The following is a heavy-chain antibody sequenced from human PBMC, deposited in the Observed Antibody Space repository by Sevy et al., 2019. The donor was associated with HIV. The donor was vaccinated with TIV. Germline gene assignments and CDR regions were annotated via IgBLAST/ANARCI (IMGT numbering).Heavy chain of an antibody. Sequence: GGSLRLSCAASGFTFSNAWMSWVRQAPGKGLEWVGRIKSKTDGGTTDYAAPVKGRFTISRDDSKNTLYLQMNSLKTEYTAVYYCTTENTYYDFWSGYSRFDYWGQGTLVTVSS. D-gene: IGHD3-3*01. CDR2: IKSKTDGGTT. CDR3: TTENTYYDFWSGYSRFDY. V-gene: IGHV3-15*01. CDR1: GFTFSNAW. J-gene: IGHJ4*02.